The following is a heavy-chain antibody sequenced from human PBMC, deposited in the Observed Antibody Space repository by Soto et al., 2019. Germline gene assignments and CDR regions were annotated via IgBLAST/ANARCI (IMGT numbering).Heavy chain of an antibody. J-gene: IGHJ2*01. CDR1: GFTFSNYW. D-gene: IGHD6-19*01. V-gene: IGHV3-7*03. CDR3: VKGASSGWYKVIKDYFDL. CDR2: IKQSGGSK. Sequence: GGSLRLSCAASGFTFSNYWMTWFRQAPGKGLEWVANIKQSGGSKYYEDSVKGRFTISRDNSKNTLYLQMNSLRAEDTAVYYCVKGASSGWYKVIKDYFDLWGRGTLVTVSP.